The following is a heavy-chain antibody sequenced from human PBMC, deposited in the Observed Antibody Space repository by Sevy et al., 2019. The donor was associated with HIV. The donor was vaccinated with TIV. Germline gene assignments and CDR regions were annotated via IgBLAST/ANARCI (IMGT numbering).Heavy chain of an antibody. CDR3: ARDAARVIVPTAGFDS. CDR2: IWYDGRTE. D-gene: IGHD1-1*01. CDR1: GFTFSDYW. J-gene: IGHJ5*01. Sequence: GGSLRLSCVASGFTFSDYWMTWVRQAPGKGLEWVAAIWYDGRTERYADSVQGRFTISRDNSKKTLYLQMNSLRDEDTAIYYCARDAARVIVPTAGFDSWGQGTLVTVSS. V-gene: IGHV3-33*08.